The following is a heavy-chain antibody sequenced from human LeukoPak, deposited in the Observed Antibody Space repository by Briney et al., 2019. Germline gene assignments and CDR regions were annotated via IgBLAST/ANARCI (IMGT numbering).Heavy chain of an antibody. J-gene: IGHJ3*02. CDR1: GFTFRSYA. Sequence: PGGSLRLSCAASGFTFRSYAMSWVRQAPGKGLEWVSAITGRSGGTYYADSVKGRFTISRDNSKNTLSLQMNSLRADDTAIYYCAKVGVIGGGAFDIWGQGTMVTVSS. CDR2: ITGRSGGT. V-gene: IGHV3-23*01. CDR3: AKVGVIGGGAFDI. D-gene: IGHD3-22*01.